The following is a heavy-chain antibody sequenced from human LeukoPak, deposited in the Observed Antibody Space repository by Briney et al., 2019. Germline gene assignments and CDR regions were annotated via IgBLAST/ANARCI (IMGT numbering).Heavy chain of an antibody. CDR2: ISYDGSNK. D-gene: IGHD3-16*01. V-gene: IGHV3-30*18. J-gene: IGHJ6*03. Sequence: GGSLRLSCAASGFTFSSYGMHWVRQAPGKGLEWVAVISYDGSNKYYADSVKGRFTISRDNSKNTLYLQMNSLGAEDTAVYYCAKVGSSHYYYYYYMDVWGKGTTVTVSS. CDR3: AKVGSSHYYYYYYMDV. CDR1: GFTFSSYG.